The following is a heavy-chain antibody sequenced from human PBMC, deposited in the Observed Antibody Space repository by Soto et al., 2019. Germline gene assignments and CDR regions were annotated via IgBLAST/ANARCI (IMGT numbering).Heavy chain of an antibody. V-gene: IGHV4-30-2*01. Sequence: QLQLQESGSGLVKPSQTLSLTCAVSGGSISSGGYSWSWIRQPPVKGLEWIGYLYHSGSTYYNPSLKRRVIIAVPRSKSHFCLNLISVCAAYTAVYYCAAGGGLPRYYWGQGTLVTVSS. J-gene: IGHJ4*02. CDR3: AAGGGLPRYY. CDR2: LYHSGST. CDR1: GGSISSGGYS. D-gene: IGHD5-12*01.